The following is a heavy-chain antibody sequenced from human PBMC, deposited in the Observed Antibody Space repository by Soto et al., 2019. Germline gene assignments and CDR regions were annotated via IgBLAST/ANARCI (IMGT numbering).Heavy chain of an antibody. J-gene: IGHJ4*02. CDR1: GGSISSGDYY. D-gene: IGHD3-22*01. Sequence: TLSLTCTVSGGSISSGDYYWSWIRQPPGKGLEWIGYIYYSGSTYYNPSLKSRVTISVDTSKNQFSLKLSSVTAADTAVYYCARDRYYDSSVDYWGQGTLVTVSS. CDR2: IYYSGST. CDR3: ARDRYYDSSVDY. V-gene: IGHV4-30-4*01.